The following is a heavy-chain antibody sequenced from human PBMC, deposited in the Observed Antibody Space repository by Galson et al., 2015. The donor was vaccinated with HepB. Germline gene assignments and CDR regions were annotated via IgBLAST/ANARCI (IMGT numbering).Heavy chain of an antibody. CDR1: GFTFSCYC. J-gene: IGHJ4*02. Sequence: SLRLSCAASGFTFSCYCMHWVRQAPGKGLEWVALTWHDGSNKFYADSVKGRFTISRDNSKNTLYLQMNRLRAEDTAVYYCTRETRGALPALDYWGQGALVTASS. CDR2: TWHDGSNK. CDR3: TRETRGALPALDY. D-gene: IGHD2-21*02. V-gene: IGHV3-33*01.